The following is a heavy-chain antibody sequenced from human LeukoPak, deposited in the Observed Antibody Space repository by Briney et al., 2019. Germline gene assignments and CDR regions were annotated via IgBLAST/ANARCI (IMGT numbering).Heavy chain of an antibody. D-gene: IGHD1-26*01. V-gene: IGHV4-34*08. Sequence: KPSGTLSLTCAVYGGTFSGYYWSWIRQPPGKGLEWIGEIKHSGSTNNNPALKSRVLISVDTSKNQFFLKLSSATAADTAVYYCARAGLYSGSYRTWGQGTLVTVSS. CDR1: GGTFSGYY. CDR2: IKHSGST. J-gene: IGHJ4*02. CDR3: ARAGLYSGSYRT.